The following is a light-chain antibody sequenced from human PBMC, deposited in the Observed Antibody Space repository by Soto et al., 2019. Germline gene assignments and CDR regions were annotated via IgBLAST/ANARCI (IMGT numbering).Light chain of an antibody. Sequence: QSALTQPASVSGSPGQSITISCTGTSSEVGSYNLVSWYQQHPGKAPKLMIYEVSKRPSGVSNRFSGSKSGNTASLTISGLQAEDEADYYCCSYAGSSTHAVFGGGTQLTVL. CDR1: SSEVGSYNL. CDR3: CSYAGSSTHAV. CDR2: EVS. J-gene: IGLJ7*01. V-gene: IGLV2-23*02.